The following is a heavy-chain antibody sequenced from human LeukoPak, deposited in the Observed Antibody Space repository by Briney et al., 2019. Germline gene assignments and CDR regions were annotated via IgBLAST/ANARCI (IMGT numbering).Heavy chain of an antibody. Sequence: GGSLRPSCAASGFTLSTYNMNWVRQAPGKGLEWVSAISGSGGSTYYADSVKGRFTISRDNSKNTLYLQMNSLRAEDTAVYYCATSFDSSGLYYFDYWGQGTLVTVSS. D-gene: IGHD3-22*01. CDR2: ISGSGGST. CDR3: ATSFDSSGLYYFDY. J-gene: IGHJ4*02. V-gene: IGHV3-23*01. CDR1: GFTLSTYN.